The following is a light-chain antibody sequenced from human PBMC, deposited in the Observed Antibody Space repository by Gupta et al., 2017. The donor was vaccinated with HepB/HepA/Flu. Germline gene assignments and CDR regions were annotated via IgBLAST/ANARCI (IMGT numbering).Light chain of an antibody. J-gene: IGKJ4*01. Sequence: DMQMTSSPSSLSASVGDRVTITCRASQDISHYLAWFQQKPGKAPKSLIYGASSLQSGVPSTFSGSGSGTNFTLSITSLQPEDFASYYCQQASISPITFGGGTKVEI. CDR1: QDISHY. V-gene: IGKV1-16*01. CDR2: GAS. CDR3: QQASISPIT.